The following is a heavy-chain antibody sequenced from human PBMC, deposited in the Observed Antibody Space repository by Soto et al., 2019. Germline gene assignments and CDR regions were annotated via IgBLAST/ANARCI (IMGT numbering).Heavy chain of an antibody. V-gene: IGHV3-23*01. J-gene: IGHJ4*02. CDR3: AKGKTTGWYYFDY. Sequence: GGSLRLSCAASGFTFDNYAMSWVRQAPGKGLEWVAGVSASGRDTYYADSVKDRFTISRDSSKNTLYLQMNSLRAQDTATYYCAKGKTTGWYYFDYWGQAPLVTVS. D-gene: IGHD6-19*01. CDR2: VSASGRDT. CDR1: GFTFDNYA.